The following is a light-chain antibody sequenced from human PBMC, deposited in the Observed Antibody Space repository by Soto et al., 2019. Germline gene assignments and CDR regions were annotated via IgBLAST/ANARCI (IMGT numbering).Light chain of an antibody. V-gene: IGKV3-20*01. CDR1: QSVSNNY. CDR3: QQYGSSGT. Sequence: IVLTQSPATLSLSTGERATLSCRASQSVSNNYLAWYQQKPGQAPRLLIYGASNRATGIPDRFSGSGSGTDFTLTISRLEPEDFAVYYCQQYGSSGTFGQGTKVDIK. CDR2: GAS. J-gene: IGKJ1*01.